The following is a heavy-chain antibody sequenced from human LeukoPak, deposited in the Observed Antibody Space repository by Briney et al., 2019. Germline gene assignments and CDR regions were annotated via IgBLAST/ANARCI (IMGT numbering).Heavy chain of an antibody. CDR2: MPYDGTIK. V-gene: IGHV3-30*18. CDR3: AKCRITIFGVADY. J-gene: IGHJ4*02. D-gene: IGHD3-3*01. CDR1: GFNFSKYG. Sequence: GGSLRLSCATSGFNFSKYGMHWVRQAPGKGLEWVAVMPYDGTIKYADSVKGRFTISRDTSKNTVYLQMNSLRAEDTAVYYCAKCRITIFGVADYWGQGTLVTVSS.